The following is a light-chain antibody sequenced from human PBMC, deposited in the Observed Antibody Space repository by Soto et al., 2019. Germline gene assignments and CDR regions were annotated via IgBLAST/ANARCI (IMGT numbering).Light chain of an antibody. Sequence: DIQMTQSPSFLSASVGDRVTITCRASQSIGKHLNWYQQKPGKAPKFLVYGVSKLQSGVPSRFTGSGSGTDFTLTVKDLQPEDFATYYCQQSYSSPTTFGQGTRLEIK. CDR3: QQSYSSPTT. CDR1: QSIGKH. J-gene: IGKJ5*01. CDR2: GVS. V-gene: IGKV1-39*01.